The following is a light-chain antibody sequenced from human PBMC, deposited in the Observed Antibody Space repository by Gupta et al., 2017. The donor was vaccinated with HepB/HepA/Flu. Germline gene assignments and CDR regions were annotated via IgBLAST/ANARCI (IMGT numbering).Light chain of an antibody. Sequence: DIVMTPSPESLTMSLGERATINCKSSQTVLYSSDNKDYLAWYQQKPGQPPKLLIYWASTRHSGVPDRFSGSGSGTDFTLTISSLQAEDVAVYYCQQYYTVPRTFGRGTKVEVK. CDR3: QQYYTVPRT. CDR2: WAS. J-gene: IGKJ1*01. V-gene: IGKV4-1*01. CDR1: QTVLYSSDNKDY.